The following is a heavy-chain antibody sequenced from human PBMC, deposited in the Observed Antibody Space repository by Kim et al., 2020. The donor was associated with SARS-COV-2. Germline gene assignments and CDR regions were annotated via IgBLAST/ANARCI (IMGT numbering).Heavy chain of an antibody. D-gene: IGHD2-21*01. Sequence: GGSLRLSCITSGVTFTDHDMSWVRQAPGKGLEWVATIHRTGGTTYYADSVKGRFTISRDASRSTLYLQMNSLTADDTAPYYCVKGGWRLTCGYWGQGSL. CDR2: IHRTGGTT. CDR1: GVTFTDHD. J-gene: IGHJ4*02. CDR3: VKGGWRLTCGY. V-gene: IGHV3-23*01.